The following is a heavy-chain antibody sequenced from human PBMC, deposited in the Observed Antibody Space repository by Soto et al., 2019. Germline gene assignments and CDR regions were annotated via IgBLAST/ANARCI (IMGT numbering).Heavy chain of an antibody. CDR1: GGSISSYY. V-gene: IGHV4-59*01. Sequence: SETLSLTCTVSGGSISSYYWSWIRQPPGKGLEWIGYIYYSGSTNYNPSLKSRVTISVDTSKNQFSLKLSSVTAADTAVYYCVRDFDYWGQGTLVTVSS. CDR2: IYYSGST. CDR3: VRDFDY. J-gene: IGHJ4*02.